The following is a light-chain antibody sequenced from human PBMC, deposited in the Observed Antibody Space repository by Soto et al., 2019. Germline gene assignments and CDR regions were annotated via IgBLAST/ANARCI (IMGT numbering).Light chain of an antibody. Sequence: EIVLTQSPGTLSLSPGERATLSCRASQSVSSSYLAWYQQKPGQAPRLLIYGASSRATGIPDSFSGSGSGTNFTLTISRLEPEDFAVYYCQQYRSSPPWTFGQGTKVEIK. V-gene: IGKV3-20*01. CDR1: QSVSSSY. CDR3: QQYRSSPPWT. J-gene: IGKJ1*01. CDR2: GAS.